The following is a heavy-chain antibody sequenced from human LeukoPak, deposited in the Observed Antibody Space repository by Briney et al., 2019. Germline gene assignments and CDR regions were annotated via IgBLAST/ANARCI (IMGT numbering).Heavy chain of an antibody. D-gene: IGHD3-10*02. CDR1: GFIFSSYG. Sequence: GGSLRLSCAASGFIFSSYGTNWVRQAPGKGLEWVSYISSSGSTIYYADSVKGRFTISRDNAKNSLYLQMNSLRAEDTAVYYCAELGITMIGGVWGKGTTVTISS. CDR2: ISSSGSTI. CDR3: AELGITMIGGV. J-gene: IGHJ6*04. V-gene: IGHV3-48*04.